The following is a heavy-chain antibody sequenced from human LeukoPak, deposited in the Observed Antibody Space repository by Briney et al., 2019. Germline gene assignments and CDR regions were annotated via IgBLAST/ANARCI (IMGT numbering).Heavy chain of an antibody. Sequence: GASVKVSCKASGYTFTSYGISWVRQAPGQGLEWMGWISAYNGNTNYAQKLQGRVTMTTDTSTSTAYMELRSLRSDDTAVYYCARVHYYDSSGYYLRWYFDYWGQGTLVTASS. J-gene: IGHJ4*02. CDR2: ISAYNGNT. CDR3: ARVHYYDSSGYYLRWYFDY. D-gene: IGHD3-22*01. CDR1: GYTFTSYG. V-gene: IGHV1-18*01.